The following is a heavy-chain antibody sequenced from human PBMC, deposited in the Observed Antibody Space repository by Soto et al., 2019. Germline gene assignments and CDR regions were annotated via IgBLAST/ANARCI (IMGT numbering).Heavy chain of an antibody. V-gene: IGHV1-8*01. D-gene: IGHD3-10*01. CDR3: ARGLARITMVRGVIRMGY. Sequence: QVPLVQSGAEVKKPGASVKVSCKASGYTFTSYDINWVRQATGQGLEWMGWMNPNSGNTGYAQKFQGRVTMTRNTSISTAYMELSSLRSEDTAVYYCARGLARITMVRGVIRMGYWGQGTLVTVSS. J-gene: IGHJ4*02. CDR1: GYTFTSYD. CDR2: MNPNSGNT.